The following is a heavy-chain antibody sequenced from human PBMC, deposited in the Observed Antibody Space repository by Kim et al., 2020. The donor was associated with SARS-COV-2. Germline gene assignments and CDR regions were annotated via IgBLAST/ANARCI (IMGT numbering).Heavy chain of an antibody. CDR1: GFIFRSYA. Sequence: GGSLRLSCADSGFIFRSYAMHWVRQAPGKGLEWVSVISYDGGNKYYADSVKGRFTISRDTSKNTLYLQMNSLRAEDTAVYYCARDRLDLLPPMYAFDIWGQGTVVTVSS. V-gene: IGHV3-30*04. CDR3: ARDRLDLLPPMYAFDI. J-gene: IGHJ3*02. D-gene: IGHD2-15*01. CDR2: ISYDGGNK.